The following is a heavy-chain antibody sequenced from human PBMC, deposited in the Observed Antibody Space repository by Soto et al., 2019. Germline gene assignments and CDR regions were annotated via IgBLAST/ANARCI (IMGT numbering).Heavy chain of an antibody. CDR3: ARDRGIAVADNYYYYGMHV. CDR2: IKQDGSEE. J-gene: IGHJ6*02. CDR1: VFTFSSYW. Sequence: VGSLRLSCASSVFTFSSYWMSCVRHSPGKGLEWVANIKQDGSEEYYVDSVKGRFTISRDNAKNSLYLQMNSLRAEDTAVYYCARDRGIAVADNYYYYGMHVLGQGTTVTVS. D-gene: IGHD6-19*01. V-gene: IGHV3-7*01.